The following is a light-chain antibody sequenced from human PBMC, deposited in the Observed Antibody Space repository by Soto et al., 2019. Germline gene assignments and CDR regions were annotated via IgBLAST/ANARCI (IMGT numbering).Light chain of an antibody. Sequence: IQLSRPSCNLSASVGGRVTITGRASQSISSWLAWYQQKPGKAPKLLIYEASSLDSGVPSRFSGSGSGTEFPLTISSLQPDDFATYYCQQYNSYSGTFGQGTKVDIK. J-gene: IGKJ1*01. CDR1: QSISSW. V-gene: IGKV1-5*01. CDR3: QQYNSYSGT. CDR2: EAS.